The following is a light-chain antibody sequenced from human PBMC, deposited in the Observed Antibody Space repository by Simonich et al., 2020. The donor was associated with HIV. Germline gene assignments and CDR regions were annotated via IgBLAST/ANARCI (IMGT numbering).Light chain of an antibody. V-gene: IGKV3-15*01. CDR3: QQYKSWPYT. Sequence: DIVMTQSPATLSVSPGEGVTLSCRASQIVSSSLSWYQQKPGQAPRLLIYGASTRATGIPARFSGSGSGTEFTLTISSMQSEDFAVYYCQQYKSWPYTFGQGTKLEIK. J-gene: IGKJ2*01. CDR1: QIVSSS. CDR2: GAS.